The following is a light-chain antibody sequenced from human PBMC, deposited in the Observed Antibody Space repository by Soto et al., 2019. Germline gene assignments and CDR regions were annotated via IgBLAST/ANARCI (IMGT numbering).Light chain of an antibody. V-gene: IGKV3-20*01. CDR2: GAS. CDR1: QSVSSSY. CDR3: QQYGSSALT. J-gene: IGKJ4*01. Sequence: IVLPQSPGTLSLSPGERATLSCRASQSVSSSYLAWYQQKPGQAPRLLIYGASSRATGIPDRFSGSGSGTDFTLTISRLEPEDFAVYYCQQYGSSALTFGGGTKVDNK.